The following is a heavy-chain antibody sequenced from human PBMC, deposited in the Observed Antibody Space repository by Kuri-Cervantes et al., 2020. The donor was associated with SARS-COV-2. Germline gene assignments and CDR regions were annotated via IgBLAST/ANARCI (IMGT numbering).Heavy chain of an antibody. V-gene: IGHV4-4*07. CDR1: GGSISSYY. J-gene: IGHJ6*03. CDR2: IYTSGST. Sequence: SETLSLTCTVSGGSISSYYWSWIRQPAGKGLERIGRIYTSGSTNYNPSLKSRVTMSVDTSKNQFSLKLSSVTAADTAVYYCAREGPIYYYYYYMDVWGKGTTVTVSS. CDR3: AREGPIYYYYYYMDV.